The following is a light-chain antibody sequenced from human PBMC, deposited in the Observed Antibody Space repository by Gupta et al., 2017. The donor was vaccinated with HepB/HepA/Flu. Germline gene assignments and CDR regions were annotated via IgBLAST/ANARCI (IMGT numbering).Light chain of an antibody. J-gene: IGKJ4*01. CDR3: QQYDNLPPELT. CDR2: DAS. V-gene: IGKV1-33*01. Sequence: DIQMTQSPSSLSASVGDRVTITCQASQDISNYLNWYQQKPGKAPKLLIYDASNLETGVPSRFSGSGSGTDITFTISSLQPEDIATYYCQQYDNLPPELTCGGGTKVEIK. CDR1: QDISNY.